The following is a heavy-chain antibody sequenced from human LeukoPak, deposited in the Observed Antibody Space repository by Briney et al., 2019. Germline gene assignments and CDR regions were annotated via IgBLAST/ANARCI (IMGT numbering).Heavy chain of an antibody. J-gene: IGHJ3*02. CDR2: IKEDGSEK. Sequence: GGSLRLSCAASGFTFSSYSMNWVRQAPGKGLEWVANIKEDGSEKYYVDSVKGRFTISRDNAKKSLYLQMNSLRAEDTAVYYCATLRGDYGGAFDTWGQGTMVTVSS. V-gene: IGHV3-7*01. CDR3: ATLRGDYGGAFDT. CDR1: GFTFSSYS. D-gene: IGHD4-17*01.